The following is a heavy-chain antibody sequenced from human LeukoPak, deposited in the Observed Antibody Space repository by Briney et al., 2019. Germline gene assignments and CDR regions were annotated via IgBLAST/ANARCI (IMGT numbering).Heavy chain of an antibody. CDR1: GGSFSGYY. J-gene: IGHJ5*02. CDR3: ARVGIYSASGNNWFDP. D-gene: IGHD3-10*01. CDR2: INHSGST. V-gene: IGHV4-34*01. Sequence: PSETLSLTCAVYGGSFSGYYWSWIRQPPGKGLEWIGEINHSGSTNYNPSLKSRVTISVDTSKNQFSLKLSSVTAADTAVYYCARVGIYSASGNNWFDPWGQGTLVTVSS.